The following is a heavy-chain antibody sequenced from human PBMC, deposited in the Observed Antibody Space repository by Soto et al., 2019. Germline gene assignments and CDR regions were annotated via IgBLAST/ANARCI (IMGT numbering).Heavy chain of an antibody. D-gene: IGHD3-16*02. Sequence: QVPLVQSGAEVKKPGASVKVSCKASGYTFTSYAMHWVRQAPGQRLEWMGWINAGNGNTKYSQKFQGRVTITRDTSASTAYMELSSLRSEDTAVYYCARDHYYDYIWGSYRDDAFDIWGQGTMVTVSS. CDR3: ARDHYYDYIWGSYRDDAFDI. CDR2: INAGNGNT. J-gene: IGHJ3*02. V-gene: IGHV1-3*01. CDR1: GYTFTSYA.